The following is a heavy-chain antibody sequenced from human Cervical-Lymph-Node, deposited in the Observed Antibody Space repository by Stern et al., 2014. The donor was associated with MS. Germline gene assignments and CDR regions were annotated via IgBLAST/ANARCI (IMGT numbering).Heavy chain of an antibody. CDR2: ISSCSSFR. Sequence: EVQLVESGGGLVKPGGSLRLSCAASGFTFSSYSMNWVRQAPGKGLEWVSSISSCSSFRDCAGSVKGRFTISRDNAKNSLYLQMNSLRAEDTAVYYCARDHDFWGGPFIDNWGQGTLVTVSS. CDR3: ARDHDFWGGPFIDN. J-gene: IGHJ4*02. D-gene: IGHD3-3*01. CDR1: GFTFSSYS. V-gene: IGHV3-21*01.